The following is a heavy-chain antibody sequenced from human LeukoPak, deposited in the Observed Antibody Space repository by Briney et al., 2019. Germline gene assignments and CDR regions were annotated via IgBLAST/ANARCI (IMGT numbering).Heavy chain of an antibody. Sequence: PGGSLRLSCAASGFTFSDYYMSWIRHAPGKGLEWVSYISSSGSTIYYADSVKGRFTISRDNAKNSLYLQMNSLRAEDTAVYYCARDMAKIASYDILTGPLDYWGQGTLVTVSS. CDR1: GFTFSDYY. J-gene: IGHJ4*02. CDR2: ISSSGSTI. CDR3: ARDMAKIASYDILTGPLDY. D-gene: IGHD3-9*01. V-gene: IGHV3-11*01.